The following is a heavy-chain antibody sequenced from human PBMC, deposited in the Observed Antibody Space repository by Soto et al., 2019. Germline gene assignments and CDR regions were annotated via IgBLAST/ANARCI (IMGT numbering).Heavy chain of an antibody. CDR2: MNPNSGNT. D-gene: IGHD3-9*01. Sequence: ASVKVSCKASGYTFTSYDINWVRQATGQGLEWMGWMNPNSGNTGYAQKFQGRVTMTRNTSISTAYMELSSLRSEDTAVYYCATGYYDILTGYTWFDPWGQGTPVPVYS. CDR3: ATGYYDILTGYTWFDP. J-gene: IGHJ5*02. V-gene: IGHV1-8*01. CDR1: GYTFTSYD.